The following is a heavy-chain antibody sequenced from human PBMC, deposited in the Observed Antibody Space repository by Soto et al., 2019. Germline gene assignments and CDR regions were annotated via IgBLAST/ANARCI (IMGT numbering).Heavy chain of an antibody. CDR2: LYNTGST. CDR1: GASISRYY. D-gene: IGHD6-13*01. V-gene: IGHV4-59*01. CDR3: ARFHSSSWYVGWFDP. Sequence: SETLSLTCTVSGASISRYYWSWIRQSPGKGLEWIGYLYNTGSTIYNPSLKSRVTISVDTSKNQFSLKMNSVTAADTAVYYCARFHSSSWYVGWFDPWGQGTLVTVSS. J-gene: IGHJ5*02.